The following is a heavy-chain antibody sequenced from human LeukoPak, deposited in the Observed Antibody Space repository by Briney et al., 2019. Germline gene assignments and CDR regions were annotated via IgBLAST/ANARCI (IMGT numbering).Heavy chain of an antibody. Sequence: PSQTLSLTCTVSGGSISSGGYYWSWIRQPPGKQLEWIGYVYDSGSANYIPSLKSRLTISLDTSKNQVSLNLTSVTAADTAVYYCARGLTGRDGSYFDLWGRGTLVTVSS. D-gene: IGHD5-24*01. V-gene: IGHV4-61*08. J-gene: IGHJ2*01. CDR3: ARGLTGRDGSYFDL. CDR2: VYDSGSA. CDR1: GGSISSGGYY.